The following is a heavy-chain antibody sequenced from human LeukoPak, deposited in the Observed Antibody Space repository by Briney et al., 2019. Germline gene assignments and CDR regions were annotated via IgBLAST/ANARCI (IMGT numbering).Heavy chain of an antibody. CDR3: ASGAGDYGYY. D-gene: IGHD4-17*01. Sequence: PGTSLRLSCTASGFTFSSYWMHWVRQAPGKGLVWVSRINIGGSGTTYADSVKGRFTISRDNTKNTLYLQMNSLRAEDTAVYYCASGAGDYGYYWGQGTLVTVSS. J-gene: IGHJ4*02. CDR1: GFTFSSYW. V-gene: IGHV3-74*01. CDR2: INIGGSGT.